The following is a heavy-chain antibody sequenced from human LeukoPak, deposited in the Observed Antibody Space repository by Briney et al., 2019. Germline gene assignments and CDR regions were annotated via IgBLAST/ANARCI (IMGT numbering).Heavy chain of an antibody. CDR3: ARVLRKRGRYFDY. V-gene: IGHV4-34*01. CDR2: INHSGST. Sequence: PSETLSVTCAVYGGSFSGYYWSWIRQPPGNGLEWIGEINHSGSTNYNPSLKSRVTISVDTSRNQFSLKLSSVTAADTAVYYCARVLRKRGRYFDYWGQGTLVTVSS. CDR1: GGSFSGYY. D-gene: IGHD2-15*01. J-gene: IGHJ4*02.